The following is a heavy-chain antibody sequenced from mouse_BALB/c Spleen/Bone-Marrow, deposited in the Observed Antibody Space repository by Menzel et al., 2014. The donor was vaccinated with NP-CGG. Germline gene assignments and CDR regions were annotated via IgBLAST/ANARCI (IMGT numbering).Heavy chain of an antibody. Sequence: QVQLQQSGAELVKPGTSVKLSCKASGYTFTSHYIYWVKQRPGQGLKWIEEINPNNGGTNFNAKLKSKATLTVDKSSSTAYMQLSSLTSEDSAVYYCTRLSLLRGYFDYWGQGTTLTVSS. D-gene: IGHD1-2*01. J-gene: IGHJ2*01. CDR3: TRLSLLRGYFDY. CDR1: GYTFTSHY. CDR2: INPNNGGT. V-gene: IGHV1S81*02.